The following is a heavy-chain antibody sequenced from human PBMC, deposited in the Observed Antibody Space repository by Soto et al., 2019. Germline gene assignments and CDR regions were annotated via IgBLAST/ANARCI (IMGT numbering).Heavy chain of an antibody. CDR1: GFPFSSYG. J-gene: IGHJ4*02. Sequence: GGSLRLSCAASGFPFSSYGMHLVRQAPGKGLEWVAVILYDERKKYYADSVKGRFTISRDNSKSTLYLQMNSLRVEDTAVYYCAKLAVSGGGSSPTDYWGQGTLVTVSS. CDR3: AKLAVSGGGSSPTDY. D-gene: IGHD2-15*01. V-gene: IGHV3-30*18. CDR2: ILYDERKK.